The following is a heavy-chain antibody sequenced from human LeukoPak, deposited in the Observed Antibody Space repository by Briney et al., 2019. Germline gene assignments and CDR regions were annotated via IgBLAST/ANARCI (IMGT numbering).Heavy chain of an antibody. V-gene: IGHV3-23*01. D-gene: IGHD3-10*01. CDR2: ISASGSNT. CDR3: ARVPLELLWFGGMDV. Sequence: GGSLRLSCAASGFTFSSYAMTWVRQAPGKGLEWVSSISASGSNTYYADSVKGRFTISRDNSKNTLYLQMNTLRAEDTAVYYCARVPLELLWFGGMDVWGQGTTVTVSS. J-gene: IGHJ6*02. CDR1: GFTFSSYA.